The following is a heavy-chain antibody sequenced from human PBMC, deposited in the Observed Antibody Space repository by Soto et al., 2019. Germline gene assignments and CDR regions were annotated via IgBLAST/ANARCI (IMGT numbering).Heavy chain of an antibody. D-gene: IGHD4-17*01. CDR3: ARGPDYARAFDI. CDR2: IYSGGST. Sequence: GGSLRLSCAASGFTVSSNYMSCVRQAPGKGLEWVSVIYSGGSTYYADSVKGRFTISRDNSKNTLYLQMNSLRAEDTAVYYCARGPDYARAFDIWGQGTMVTVSS. V-gene: IGHV3-66*01. CDR1: GFTVSSNY. J-gene: IGHJ3*02.